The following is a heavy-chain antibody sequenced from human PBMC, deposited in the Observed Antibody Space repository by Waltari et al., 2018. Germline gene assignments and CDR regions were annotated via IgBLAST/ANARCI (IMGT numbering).Heavy chain of an antibody. V-gene: IGHV1-69*02. J-gene: IGHJ3*02. CDR2: IIPILGIA. CDR1: GGTFSSYT. D-gene: IGHD3-10*01. CDR3: ARRSTMVRGARGAFDI. Sequence: QVQLVQSGAEVKKPGSSVKVSCKASGGTFSSYTISWVRQAPGQGLEWMGRIIPILGIANYAQKFQGRVTITADKSTSTAYMELSSLRSEDTAVYYCARRSTMVRGARGAFDIWGQGTMVTVSS.